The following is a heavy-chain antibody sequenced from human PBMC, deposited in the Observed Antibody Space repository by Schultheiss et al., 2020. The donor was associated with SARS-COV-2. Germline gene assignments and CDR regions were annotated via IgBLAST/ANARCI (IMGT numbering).Heavy chain of an antibody. CDR1: GFTFSSYS. V-gene: IGHV3-30*12. CDR2: ISYDGSNK. CDR3: ARLSAAYYYYGMDV. J-gene: IGHJ6*02. D-gene: IGHD2-2*01. Sequence: GGSLRLSFAASGFTFSSYSMNWVRQAPGKGLEWVAVISYDGSNKYYADSVKGRFTISRDNAKNSLYLQMNSLRAEDTAVYYCARLSAAYYYYGMDVWGQGTTVTAP.